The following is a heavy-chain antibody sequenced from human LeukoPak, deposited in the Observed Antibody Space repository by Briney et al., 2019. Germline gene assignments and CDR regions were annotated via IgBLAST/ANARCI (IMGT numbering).Heavy chain of an antibody. J-gene: IGHJ4*02. Sequence: SQTLSLTCAISGDSVSSNSAAWNWIRQSPSRGLEWLGRTYYRSKWYNDYAVSVKSRITINPDTSKNQFSLQLTSVTPEDTAVYYCAREYLDYYGSGSYYEPLHFDYWGQGALVTVSS. CDR3: AREYLDYYGSGSYYEPLHFDY. V-gene: IGHV6-1*01. D-gene: IGHD3-10*01. CDR2: TYYRSKWYN. CDR1: GDSVSSNSAA.